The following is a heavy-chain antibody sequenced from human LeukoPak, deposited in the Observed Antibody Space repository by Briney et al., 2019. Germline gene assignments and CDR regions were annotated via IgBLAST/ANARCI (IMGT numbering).Heavy chain of an antibody. CDR1: GYTFTSYA. Sequence: ASVKVSCKASGYTFTSYAMHWVRQAPGQRLEWMGWINAGNGNTKYSQKFQGRVTITRDTSASTAYMELSSLRSEDTAVYYCAREQQLVLTYDYWGQGTLVTVSS. CDR2: INAGNGNT. D-gene: IGHD6-13*01. J-gene: IGHJ4*02. CDR3: AREQQLVLTYDY. V-gene: IGHV1-3*01.